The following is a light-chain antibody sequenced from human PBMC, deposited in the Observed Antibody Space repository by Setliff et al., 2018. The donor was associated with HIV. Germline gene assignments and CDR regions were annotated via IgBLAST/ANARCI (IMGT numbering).Light chain of an antibody. CDR1: SNDVGRYDL. CDR2: QAT. Sequence: QSVLTQPASVSGSPGQSITISCTGTSNDVGRYDLVSWYQQHPARAPKLIIYQATRRPSGVSNRFSGSKSGNVASRTISGLQAEDEADYYCCSNTGSNTFVYGTGTKATVL. V-gene: IGLV2-23*01. CDR3: CSNTGSNTFV. J-gene: IGLJ1*01.